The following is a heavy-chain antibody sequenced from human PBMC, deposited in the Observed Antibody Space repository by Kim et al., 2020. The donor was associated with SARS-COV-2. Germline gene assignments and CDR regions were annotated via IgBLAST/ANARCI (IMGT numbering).Heavy chain of an antibody. CDR2: IDPSDSYT. D-gene: IGHD6-13*01. CDR3: ARLSLRSNWTMNWFDP. V-gene: IGHV5-10-1*01. CDR1: GYSFTSYW. J-gene: IGHJ5*02. Sequence: GESLKISCKGSGYSFTSYWISWVRQMPGKGLEWMGRIDPSDSYTNYSPSFQGHVTISADKSISTAYLQWSSLKASDTAMYYCARLSLRSNWTMNWFDPWGQGTLVTVSS.